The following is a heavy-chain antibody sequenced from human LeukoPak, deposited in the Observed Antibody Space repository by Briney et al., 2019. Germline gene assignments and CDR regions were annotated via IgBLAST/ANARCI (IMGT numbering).Heavy chain of an antibody. CDR1: GGSISSGDYY. CDR3: ARRSHGDYFDY. CDR2: IYYSGST. Sequence: SQTLSLTCTVSGGSISSGDYYWSWIRQPPGKVLEWIGYIYYSGSTNYNPSLKSRVTISVDTSKNQFSLKLSSVTAADTAVYYCARRSHGDYFDYWGQGTLVTVSS. J-gene: IGHJ4*02. V-gene: IGHV4-30-4*01. D-gene: IGHD4-17*01.